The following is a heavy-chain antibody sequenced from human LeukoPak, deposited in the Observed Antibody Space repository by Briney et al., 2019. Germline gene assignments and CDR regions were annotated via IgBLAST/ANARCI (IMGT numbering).Heavy chain of an antibody. CDR3: AKVSVALEYYFDY. CDR1: GFTFSSYG. CDR2: ISYDGSNK. J-gene: IGHJ4*02. V-gene: IGHV3-30*18. Sequence: PGGSLRLSCAAPGFTFSSYGMHWVRQAPGKGLEWVAVISYDGSNKYYADSVKGRFTISRDNSKNTLYLQMNSLRAEDTAVYYCAKVSVALEYYFDYWGQGTLVTVSS. D-gene: IGHD6-19*01.